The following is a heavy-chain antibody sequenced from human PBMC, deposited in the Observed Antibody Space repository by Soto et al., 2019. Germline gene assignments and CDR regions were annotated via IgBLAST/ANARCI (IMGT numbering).Heavy chain of an antibody. D-gene: IGHD3-3*01. Sequence: EVQLLESGGGLVQPGGSLRLSCAASGFTFSSFALSWVRQAPGKGLEWVSAISSSGGHIYYADSVRGRFTISRDNSENTLYVQMNSLRVEDTAVYYCAKDNVDRFLDSLYRGVYYHYSMDVWGKGTTVTVSS. J-gene: IGHJ6*03. CDR1: GFTFSSFA. V-gene: IGHV3-23*01. CDR3: AKDNVDRFLDSLYRGVYYHYSMDV. CDR2: ISSSGGHI.